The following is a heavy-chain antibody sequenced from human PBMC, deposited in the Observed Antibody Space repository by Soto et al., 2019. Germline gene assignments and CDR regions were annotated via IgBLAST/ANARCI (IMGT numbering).Heavy chain of an antibody. CDR2: ISYDGSNK. D-gene: IGHD2-15*01. V-gene: IGHV3-30-3*01. CDR3: ARVTPNEDIVVVVAAYSRGMDV. J-gene: IGHJ6*02. CDR1: GFTFSSYA. Sequence: GGSLRLSCAASGFTFSSYAMHWVRQAPGKGLEWVAVISYDGSNKYYADSVKGRFTISRDNSKNTLYLQMNSLRAEDTAVYYCARVTPNEDIVVVVAAYSRGMDVWGQGTTVTVSS.